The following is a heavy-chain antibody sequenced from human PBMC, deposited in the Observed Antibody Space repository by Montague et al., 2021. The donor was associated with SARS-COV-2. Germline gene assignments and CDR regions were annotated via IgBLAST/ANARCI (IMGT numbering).Heavy chain of an antibody. D-gene: IGHD6-13*01. CDR3: ASAPYSSSWTGFGDSSYLLDV. CDR1: GASISSASYY. V-gene: IGHV4-61*09. CDR2: IYTSEIA. J-gene: IGHJ6*02. Sequence: TLSLTCTVSGASISSASYYWRWVRQPAGKALEWIGHIYTSEIANYNPSLKSRVTISIDTSKNQFSLKLNSVTAADTAVYYCASAPYSSSWTGFGDSSYLLDVWGRGTTVTVSS.